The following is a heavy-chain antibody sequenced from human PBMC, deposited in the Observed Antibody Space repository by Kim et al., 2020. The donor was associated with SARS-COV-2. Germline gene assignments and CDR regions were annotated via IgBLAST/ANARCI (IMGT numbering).Heavy chain of an antibody. D-gene: IGHD6-6*01. J-gene: IGHJ3*02. CDR3: ARDSTLSSSSRRGAFDI. Sequence: PKRRVTISVDRSKNQFSLKLSSVTAADTAVYYCARDSTLSSSSRRGAFDIWGQGTMVTVSS. V-gene: IGHV4-30-2*01.